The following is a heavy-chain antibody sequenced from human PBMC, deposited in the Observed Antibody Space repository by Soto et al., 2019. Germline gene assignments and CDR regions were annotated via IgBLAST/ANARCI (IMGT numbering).Heavy chain of an antibody. CDR2: IIPISDTT. CDR3: ALTAPQLYCSSTSCSNTPYYYYYYMDV. J-gene: IGHJ6*03. CDR1: GGTFSSYA. V-gene: IGHV1-69*13. D-gene: IGHD2-2*01. Sequence: SVKVSCKASGGTFSSYAISWVRQAPGQGLEWMGGIIPISDTTNYAQKFQGRVTITADESTSTAYMELSSLRSEDTAVYCCALTAPQLYCSSTSCSNTPYYYYYYMDVWGKGTTVTVSS.